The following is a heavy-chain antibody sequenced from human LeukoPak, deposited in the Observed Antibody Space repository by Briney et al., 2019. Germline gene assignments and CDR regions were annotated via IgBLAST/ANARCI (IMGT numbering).Heavy chain of an antibody. CDR2: ISGDAGTT. J-gene: IGHJ4*02. D-gene: IGHD3-10*01. V-gene: IGHV3-23*01. CDR3: AKDTEVLLWFGTFDY. CDR1: GFPFSNYA. Sequence: GGSLRLSCVASGFPFSNYAMSWVRQAPGKGLECVSVISGDAGTTYYADSVKGRFTISRDNSKNTLYLQMNSLRAEDTAVYYCAKDTEVLLWFGTFDYWGQGTLVTVSS.